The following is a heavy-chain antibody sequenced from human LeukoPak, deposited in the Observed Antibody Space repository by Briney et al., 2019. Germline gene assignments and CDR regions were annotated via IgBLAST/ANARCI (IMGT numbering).Heavy chain of an antibody. Sequence: GRSLRLSCAASGFTFDDYAMHWVRQAPGKGLEWVSGISWNSGSIGYADSVKGRFTISRDNAKNSLYLQMNSLRAEDTAVYYCARDLFGSYIPWGQGTLVTVSS. CDR1: GFTFDDYA. CDR2: ISWNSGSI. CDR3: ARDLFGSYIP. V-gene: IGHV3-9*01. J-gene: IGHJ5*02. D-gene: IGHD1-26*01.